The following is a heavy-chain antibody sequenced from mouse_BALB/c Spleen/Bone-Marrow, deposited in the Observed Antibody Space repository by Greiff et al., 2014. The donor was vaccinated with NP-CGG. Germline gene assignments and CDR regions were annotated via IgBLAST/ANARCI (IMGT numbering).Heavy chain of an antibody. CDR1: GYTFTSYW. Sequence: VHLHQSGAELAKPGASVKMSCKASGYTFTSYWMHWVKQRPGQGLEWIGYINPSTGYTEYNQKFKDKVTLTADKSSSTAYVQLSSLTSEDSAVYYCARQITTVDYAMDYWGQGTSVTVSS. V-gene: IGHV1-7*01. CDR3: ARQITTVDYAMDY. J-gene: IGHJ4*01. D-gene: IGHD1-1*01. CDR2: INPSTGYT.